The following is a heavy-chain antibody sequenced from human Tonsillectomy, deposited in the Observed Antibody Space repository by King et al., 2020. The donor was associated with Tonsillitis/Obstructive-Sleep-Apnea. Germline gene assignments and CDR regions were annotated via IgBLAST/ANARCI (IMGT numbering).Heavy chain of an antibody. D-gene: IGHD3-10*01. Sequence: VQLQQSGPGLVKPSQTLSLTCAISGDSVSSNSAAWNWIRQSPSRGLEWLGRTYYRSKWYNDYEVSVKSRITINPDTSKNQFSLRLNSVTPEDTAVYYCAREGIDYYGSGPPHYSYGMDVWGQGTTVTVSS. CDR2: TYYRSKWYN. CDR3: AREGIDYYGSGPPHYSYGMDV. J-gene: IGHJ6*02. CDR1: GDSVSSNSAA. V-gene: IGHV6-1*01.